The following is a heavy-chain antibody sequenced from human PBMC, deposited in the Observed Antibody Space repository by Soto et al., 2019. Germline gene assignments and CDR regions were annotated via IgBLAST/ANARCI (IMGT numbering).Heavy chain of an antibody. V-gene: IGHV3-64D*06. J-gene: IGHJ4*02. CDR1: GFTFSSYA. CDR3: VKDLRVGAIRGNY. Sequence: GGSLRLSCSASGFTFSSYAMHWVRQAPGKGLEYVSAISSNGGSTYYADSVKGRFTISRDNSKNTLYLQMSSLRAEDTAVYYCVKDLRVGAIRGNYWGQGTLVTVSS. CDR2: ISSNGGST. D-gene: IGHD1-26*01.